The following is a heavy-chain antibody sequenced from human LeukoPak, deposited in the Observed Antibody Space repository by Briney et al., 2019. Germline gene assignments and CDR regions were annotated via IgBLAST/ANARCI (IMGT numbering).Heavy chain of an antibody. J-gene: IGHJ4*02. CDR3: AADVPSPLAQIDY. Sequence: GGSLRVSCAASGFTFSNAWMSWVRQAPGKGLEWVARIRADGTTDYAAPVKGRFTISRDDSMNTLSLQMDSLKTGDTAVYYCAADVPSPLAQIDYWGQGTPVTVSS. D-gene: IGHD1-14*01. CDR1: GFTFSNAW. CDR2: IRADGTT. V-gene: IGHV3-15*01.